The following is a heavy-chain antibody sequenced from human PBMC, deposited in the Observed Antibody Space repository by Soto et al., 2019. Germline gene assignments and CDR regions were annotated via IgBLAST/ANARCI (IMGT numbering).Heavy chain of an antibody. V-gene: IGHV4-31*03. CDR3: ARDQGALYYYYYGMDV. J-gene: IGHJ6*02. D-gene: IGHD1-26*01. CDR1: GGSISSGGYY. CDR2: IYYSGST. Sequence: PSETLSLTCTVSGGSISSGGYYWSWIRQHPGKGLEWIGYIYYSGSTYYNPSLKSRVTISVDTSKNQFSLKLSSVTAADTAVYYCARDQGALYYYYYGMDVWGQGTTVTVSS.